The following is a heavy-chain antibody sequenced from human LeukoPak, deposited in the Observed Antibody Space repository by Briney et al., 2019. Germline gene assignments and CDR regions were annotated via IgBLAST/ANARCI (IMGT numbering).Heavy chain of an antibody. CDR1: RFTFSDYY. J-gene: IGHJ4*02. D-gene: IGHD1-7*01. V-gene: IGHV3-7*03. Sequence: PGGSLRLSCAASRFTFSDYYMTWVRQAPGRGLEWVANIKEDGSEKNYVDSVKGRFTISRDNAKNSLYLQMNSLRAEDTALYYCARDMNWNYVFDYWGQGTLVTVSS. CDR2: IKEDGSEK. CDR3: ARDMNWNYVFDY.